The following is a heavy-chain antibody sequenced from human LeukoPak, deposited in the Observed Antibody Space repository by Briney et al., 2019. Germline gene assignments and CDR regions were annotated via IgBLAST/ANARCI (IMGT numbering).Heavy chain of an antibody. V-gene: IGHV4-30-2*01. CDR1: GDSISSGTYY. D-gene: IGHD2-2*01. Sequence: SETLSLTCTVSGDSISSGTYYWTWIRQPPGKDLEWIGYIYHTGSAYYNPSLESRVTVSVDRSKNQFSLNLRSVTAADTAVYFCARTYCISSSCYDGGYFDYWGQGNLVTVSS. CDR3: ARTYCISSSCYDGGYFDY. CDR2: IYHTGSA. J-gene: IGHJ4*02.